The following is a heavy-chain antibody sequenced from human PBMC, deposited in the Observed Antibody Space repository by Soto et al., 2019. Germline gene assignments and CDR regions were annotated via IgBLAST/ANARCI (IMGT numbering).Heavy chain of an antibody. V-gene: IGHV3-11*01. D-gene: IGHD2-8*01. CDR2: LTTDTI. CDR1: GFTFSDYF. CDR3: ARNRMVFNY. J-gene: IGHJ4*02. Sequence: QVQLVESGGGLVKAGESLTLSCAASGFTFSDYFMTWIRQAPGKGLEWVSYLTTDTIHYAAAVKGRCTLARDSAKNSLYLQMINRRAEDTGVYYCARNRMVFNYWGQGALVTVSS.